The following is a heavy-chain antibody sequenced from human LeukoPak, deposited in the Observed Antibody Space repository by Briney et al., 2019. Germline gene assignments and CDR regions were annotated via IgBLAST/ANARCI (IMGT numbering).Heavy chain of an antibody. CDR2: IYHSGST. D-gene: IGHD3-10*01. CDR1: GGSISSSNW. J-gene: IGHJ3*02. V-gene: IGHV4-4*02. Sequence: SGTLSLTCAVSGGSISSSNWWSWVRQPPGKGLEWTGEIYHSGSTNYNPSLKSRVTISVDKSKNQFSLKLSSVTAADTAVYYCATALPFGELLVSGAFDIWGQGTMVTVSS. CDR3: ATALPFGELLVSGAFDI.